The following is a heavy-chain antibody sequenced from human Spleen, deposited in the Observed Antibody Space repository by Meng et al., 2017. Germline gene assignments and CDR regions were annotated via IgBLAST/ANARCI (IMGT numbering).Heavy chain of an antibody. CDR2: INPKSGDT. CDR1: GYTFTGYY. Sequence: QGRLGEAGGGVKKPGASVKVSCKASGYTFTGYYMHWVRQAPGQGLEWMGWINPKSGDTHYAQRFQGRVTMTGDTSISTAYMELSGLRSDDTAMYYCARDEDISAAGKLFGDYWGQGTLVTVSS. J-gene: IGHJ4*02. D-gene: IGHD6-13*01. V-gene: IGHV1-2*02. CDR3: ARDEDISAAGKLFGDY.